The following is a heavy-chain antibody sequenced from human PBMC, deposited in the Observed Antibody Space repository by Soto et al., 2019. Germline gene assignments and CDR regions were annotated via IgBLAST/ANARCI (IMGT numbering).Heavy chain of an antibody. Sequence: ASVKVSCKASGFTFTSSAVQWVRQARGQRLEWIGWIVVGSGNTNYAQKFQERVTITRDMSTSTAYMELSSLRSEDTAVYYCAAFNYYDSSPAGSICGRILRHKYYPPDYWGQGIQVTVSS. V-gene: IGHV1-58*01. CDR3: AAFNYYDSSPAGSICGRILRHKYYPPDY. CDR1: GFTFTSSA. CDR2: IVVGSGNT. J-gene: IGHJ4*02. D-gene: IGHD3-22*01.